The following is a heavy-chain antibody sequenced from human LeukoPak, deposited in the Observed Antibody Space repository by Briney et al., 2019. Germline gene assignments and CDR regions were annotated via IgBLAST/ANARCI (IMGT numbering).Heavy chain of an antibody. J-gene: IGHJ6*03. V-gene: IGHV3-7*01. CDR1: GFTFSSYW. Sequence: PGGSLRLSCAASGFTFSSYWMSWVRQAPGKGLEWVANIKQDGSEKYYVDSVKGRFTISRDNAKNLLYLQMNSLRAEDTAVYYCARRTGYYDYYYYYYYMDVWGKGTPVTVSS. CDR2: IKQDGSEK. CDR3: ARRTGYYDYYYYYYYMDV. D-gene: IGHD3/OR15-3a*01.